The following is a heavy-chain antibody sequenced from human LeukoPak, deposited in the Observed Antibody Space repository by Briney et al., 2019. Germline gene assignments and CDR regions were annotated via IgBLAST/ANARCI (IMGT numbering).Heavy chain of an antibody. J-gene: IGHJ5*02. D-gene: IGHD3-10*01. CDR3: ASLKITLVRGGNWFDP. CDR1: GGSINSGDYY. CDR2: FYYSGST. Sequence: PSQTLSLTCTVSGGSINSGDYYWSWIRQPPGKGLEWIGYFYYSGSTYYNPSLKSRVTISVDTSKNQFSLKLSSVNAADTAVYYCASLKITLVRGGNWFDPWGQGTLVTVSS. V-gene: IGHV4-30-4*01.